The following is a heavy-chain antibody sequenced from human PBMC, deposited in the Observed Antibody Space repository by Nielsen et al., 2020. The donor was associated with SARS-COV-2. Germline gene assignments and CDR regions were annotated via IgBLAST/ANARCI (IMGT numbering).Heavy chain of an antibody. V-gene: IGHV4-39*01. CDR1: GGSISSSSYY. CDR2: IYYSGST. J-gene: IGHJ3*02. CDR3: ARRGDIVVVPAAMGAFDI. Sequence: GSLRLSCTVSGGSISSSSYYWGWIRQPPGKGLEWIGSIYYSGSTYYNPSLKSRVTISVDTSKNQFSLKLSSVTAADTAVYYCARRGDIVVVPAAMGAFDIWGQGTMVTVSS. D-gene: IGHD2-2*01.